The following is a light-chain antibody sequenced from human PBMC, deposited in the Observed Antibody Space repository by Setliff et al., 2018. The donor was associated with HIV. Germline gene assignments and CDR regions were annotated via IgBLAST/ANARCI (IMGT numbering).Light chain of an antibody. Sequence: QSVLTQPPSASGTPGQRISISCSGTSSNIGGHFVYWYQQFPGTAPKLLIHRNDLRPSGVPDRFSASKSGTSASLAISGLRSDDEAVYYCASWDDMLSVVFGGGT. CDR1: SSNIGGHF. V-gene: IGLV1-47*01. CDR3: ASWDDMLSVV. J-gene: IGLJ3*02. CDR2: RND.